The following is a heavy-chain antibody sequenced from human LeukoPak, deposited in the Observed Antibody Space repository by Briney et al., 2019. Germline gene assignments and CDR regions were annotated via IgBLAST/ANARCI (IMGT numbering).Heavy chain of an antibody. J-gene: IGHJ4*02. V-gene: IGHV3-30*18. CDR2: ISYDGSNK. D-gene: IGHD6-19*01. CDR1: GFSFSSFG. Sequence: GGSLRLSCAASGFSFSSFGMHWVRQAPGKGLEWVAVISYDGSNKFYADSVKGRFTISRDNSKNTLYLQMNSLRAEDTAVYYCAKAGYSSGWRNFDSWGQGTLVTVSP. CDR3: AKAGYSSGWRNFDS.